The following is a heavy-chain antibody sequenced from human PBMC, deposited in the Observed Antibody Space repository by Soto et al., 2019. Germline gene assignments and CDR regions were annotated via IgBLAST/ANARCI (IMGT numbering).Heavy chain of an antibody. CDR3: ARGLATLPVFAFDI. V-gene: IGHV2-5*01. CDR2: IYWSGDE. J-gene: IGHJ3*02. D-gene: IGHD6-6*01. Sequence: QGTLKESGPTLVKPTQTLTLTCSFSGFSLTTSGVGVGWIRQSPGKALEWLALIYWSGDEHYRPSLKSRLSIFKDTSKNHVVLIMTDMDPVDTATYYGARGLATLPVFAFDIWGQGTMVTVSS. CDR1: GFSLTTSGVG.